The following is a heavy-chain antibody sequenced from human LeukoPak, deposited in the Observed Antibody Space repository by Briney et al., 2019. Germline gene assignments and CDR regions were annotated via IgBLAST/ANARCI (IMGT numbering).Heavy chain of an antibody. CDR3: AKDYVPIGYYFFDY. CDR1: GFTFSSYG. D-gene: IGHD5-12*01. CDR2: ISYDGSNK. Sequence: GRSLRLSCAASGFTFSSYGMHWVRQAPGKGLEWVAVISYDGSNKYYADSVKGRFTISRDNSKNSLYLQMNSLRAEDTALYYCAKDYVPIGYYFFDYWGQGTLVTVSS. V-gene: IGHV3-30*18. J-gene: IGHJ4*02.